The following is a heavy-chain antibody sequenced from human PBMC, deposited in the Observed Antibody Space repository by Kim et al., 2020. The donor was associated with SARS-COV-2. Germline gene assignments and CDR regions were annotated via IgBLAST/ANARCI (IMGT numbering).Heavy chain of an antibody. CDR1: GYTFTSYA. Sequence: ASVKVSCKASGYTFTSYAMNWVRHAPGQGLEWMGWINTNTGNPTYAQGFTGRFVFSLDTSVSTAYLQISSLKAEDTAVYYCARDGPMRYYDSSGYYFDYWGQGTLVTVSS. J-gene: IGHJ4*02. CDR3: ARDGPMRYYDSSGYYFDY. D-gene: IGHD3-22*01. CDR2: INTNTGNP. V-gene: IGHV7-4-1*02.